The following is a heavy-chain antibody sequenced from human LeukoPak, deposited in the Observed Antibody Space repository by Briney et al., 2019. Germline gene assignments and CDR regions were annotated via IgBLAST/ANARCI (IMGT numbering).Heavy chain of an antibody. CDR1: GGSFSGYY. D-gene: IGHD3-22*01. V-gene: IGHV4-34*01. CDR3: ARGRTYYYDASGYYPSIYYGMDV. J-gene: IGHJ6*02. Sequence: SETLSLTCAVSGGSFSGYYWYWIRQPPGKGLEWIGEINHGESTNYNPSLKSRATLSVDTSKNQFSLKLTSVTGADTAVYDCARGRTYYYDASGYYPSIYYGMDVWGQGTTVIVSS. CDR2: INHGEST.